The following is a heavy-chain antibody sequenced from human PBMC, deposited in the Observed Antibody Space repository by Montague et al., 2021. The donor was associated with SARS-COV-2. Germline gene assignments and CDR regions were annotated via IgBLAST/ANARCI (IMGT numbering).Heavy chain of an antibody. Sequence: SETLSLTCTVSGGSISSYYWSWIRQPPGRGLQWIGYISYSGSTNYNPSLKSRVTISVDTSENQFSLKLSSVTAADTAVYYCARGSGCSGGSCYSEWDPYYYYGMDVWGQGTTVTVSS. J-gene: IGHJ6*02. V-gene: IGHV4-59*12. CDR1: GGSISSYY. CDR3: ARGSGCSGGSCYSEWDPYYYYGMDV. CDR2: ISYSGST. D-gene: IGHD2-15*01.